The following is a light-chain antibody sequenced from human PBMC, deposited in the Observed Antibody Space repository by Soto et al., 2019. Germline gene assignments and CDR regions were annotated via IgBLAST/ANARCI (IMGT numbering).Light chain of an antibody. CDR2: AAS. Sequence: EVVVTQSPATLSLSPGERASLSCRTSQNVNSNLARYQQKPGQAPRLLIYAASTRAAGIPAMFSGSGSATGFTLTVSSLQSEDFAVYYCQQYDDWPPWTFGQGTKVESK. V-gene: IGKV3D-15*01. CDR3: QQYDDWPPWT. J-gene: IGKJ1*01. CDR1: QNVNSN.